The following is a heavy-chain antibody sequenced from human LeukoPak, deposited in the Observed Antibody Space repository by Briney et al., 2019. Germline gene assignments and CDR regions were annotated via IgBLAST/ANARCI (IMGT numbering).Heavy chain of an antibody. CDR2: IKQDGSEK. Sequence: PGGSLRLSCAASGFTFSSYWMSWVRQAPGKGLEWVANIKQDGSEKYYVDSVKGRFTISRDNAKNSLYLQMNSLRAEDTALYYCARDSNGGKDRYYYYYYYMDVWGKGTTVTVSS. CDR3: ARDSNGGKDRYYYYYYYMDV. CDR1: GFTFSSYW. J-gene: IGHJ6*03. V-gene: IGHV3-7*03. D-gene: IGHD2-8*01.